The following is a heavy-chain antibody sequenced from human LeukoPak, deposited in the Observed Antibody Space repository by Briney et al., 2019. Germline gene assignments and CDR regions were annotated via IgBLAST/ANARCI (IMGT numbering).Heavy chain of an antibody. CDR3: AKGSSDGYNECFDY. CDR1: GFTFSSYG. D-gene: IGHD5-12*01. V-gene: IGHV3-30*18. Sequence: GGSLRLSCAASGFTFSSYGMHWVRQAPGKGLEWVAVISYDGSNKYYADSVKGRFTISRDNSKNTLYLQMNSLRAEDTGVYYCAKGSSDGYNECFDYWGQGTLVTVSS. CDR2: ISYDGSNK. J-gene: IGHJ4*02.